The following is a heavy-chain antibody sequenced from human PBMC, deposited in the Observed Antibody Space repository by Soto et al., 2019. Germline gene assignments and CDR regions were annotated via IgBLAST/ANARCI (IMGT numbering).Heavy chain of an antibody. V-gene: IGHV1-18*01. J-gene: IGHJ2*01. Sequence: ASGKISCRASGYTVTSYGSSWVRQAPGQGLEWMGWISAYNGNTNYAQKLQGRVTMTTDTSTSTAYMELRSLRSDDTAVYYCARAREGWYFDLWGRGTLVTVSS. D-gene: IGHD1-26*01. CDR1: GYTVTSYG. CDR2: ISAYNGNT. CDR3: ARAREGWYFDL.